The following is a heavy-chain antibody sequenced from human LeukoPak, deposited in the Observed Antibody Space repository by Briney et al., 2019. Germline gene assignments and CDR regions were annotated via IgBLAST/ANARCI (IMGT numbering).Heavy chain of an antibody. CDR1: GFTFSDYY. CDR3: TRVGSSGSVDY. Sequence: GGSLRLSCAASGFTFSDYYMSWIRRAPGKGLEWVSYISSRSSDTNYADSVKGRFTISRDNAKNSLYLQMNSLRAEDTAVYYCTRVGSSGSVDYWGQGTLVTVSS. D-gene: IGHD1-1*01. CDR2: ISSRSSDT. J-gene: IGHJ4*02. V-gene: IGHV3-11*06.